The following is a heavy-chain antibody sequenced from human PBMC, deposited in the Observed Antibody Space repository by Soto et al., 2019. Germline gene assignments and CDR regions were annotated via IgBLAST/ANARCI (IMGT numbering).Heavy chain of an antibody. Sequence: GASVKVSCKASGYTFTSYGISWRRQAPGQGLEWMGWISAYNGNTNYAQKLQGRVTMTTDTSTSTAYMELRSLRPDDTAVYYCARDLPSIVIRGSSYSTLVQYYYYYYGLEVCGQGTTVTVA. D-gene: IGHD6-6*01. CDR2: ISAYNGNT. CDR1: GYTFTSYG. CDR3: ARDLPSIVIRGSSYSTLVQYYYYYYGLEV. J-gene: IGHJ6*02. V-gene: IGHV1-18*04.